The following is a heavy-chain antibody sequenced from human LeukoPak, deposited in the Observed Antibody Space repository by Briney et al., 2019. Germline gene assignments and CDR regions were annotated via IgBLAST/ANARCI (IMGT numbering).Heavy chain of an antibody. Sequence: SETLSLTCTVSGGSVNSYYLSWIRQPAGKTLEWTGRIYDGGSTNYNPSLKSRVTMSVDTSKNQISLKLKSVTAADTAVYYCARDSGTSGEVKFDPWGQGALVTVSS. CDR3: ARDSGTSGEVKFDP. D-gene: IGHD3-10*01. CDR2: IYDGGST. J-gene: IGHJ5*02. CDR1: GGSVNSYY. V-gene: IGHV4-4*07.